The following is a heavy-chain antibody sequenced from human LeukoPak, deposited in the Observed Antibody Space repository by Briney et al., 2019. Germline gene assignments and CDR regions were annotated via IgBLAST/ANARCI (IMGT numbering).Heavy chain of an antibody. J-gene: IGHJ5*02. D-gene: IGHD5-24*01. CDR3: ARGRRWLQA. Sequence: KPSETLSLTCAVYGGPFSGYYWSWIRQPPGKGLEWIGEINHSGSTNYNPSLKSRVTISVDTSKNQFSLKLSSVTAADTAVYYCARGRRWLQAWGQGTLVTVSS. CDR1: GGPFSGYY. V-gene: IGHV4-34*01. CDR2: INHSGST.